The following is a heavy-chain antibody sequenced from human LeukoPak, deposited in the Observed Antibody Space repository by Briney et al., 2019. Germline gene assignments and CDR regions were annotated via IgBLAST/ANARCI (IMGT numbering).Heavy chain of an antibody. CDR1: GGSISSGSYY. D-gene: IGHD2-2*01. Sequence: PSQTLSLTRTVSGGSISSGSYYWTWIRQPAGKGLEWIGRVYSSGSTNYNPSLKSRVTISVDTSKNQFSLNLSSVTAADTAVYYCANGLIVVVPAATGTWGQGTLVTVSS. V-gene: IGHV4-61*02. CDR2: VYSSGST. CDR3: ANGLIVVVPAATGT. J-gene: IGHJ4*02.